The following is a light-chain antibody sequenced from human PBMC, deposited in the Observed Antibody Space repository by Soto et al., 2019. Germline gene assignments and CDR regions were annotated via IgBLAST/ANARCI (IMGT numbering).Light chain of an antibody. V-gene: IGKV1-5*01. Sequence: IHMTHSPSTVSAYFLQSFTITFRASQSITTWLAWYQQRPGKAPKPLIYDVSSLETGVPSRFSGSGSGTEFTLTISSLQPDNFATYYCQHYNSYGTFGQGTKVDIK. CDR2: DVS. CDR3: QHYNSYGT. J-gene: IGKJ1*01. CDR1: QSITTW.